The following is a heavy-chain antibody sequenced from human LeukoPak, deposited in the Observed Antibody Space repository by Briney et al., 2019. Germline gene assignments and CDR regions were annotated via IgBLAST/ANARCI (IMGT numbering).Heavy chain of an antibody. Sequence: GGSLRLSCAASGFTFSSYGITWVRQAPGKGLEWVSTISATGGSTYYADSVKGRFTISRDNSKDTLYPQMNSLRAGDTAVYYCAKGGYSSGWRNYFDYWGQGTLVTVSS. CDR1: GFTFSSYG. D-gene: IGHD6-19*01. J-gene: IGHJ4*02. V-gene: IGHV3-23*01. CDR2: ISATGGST. CDR3: AKGGYSSGWRNYFDY.